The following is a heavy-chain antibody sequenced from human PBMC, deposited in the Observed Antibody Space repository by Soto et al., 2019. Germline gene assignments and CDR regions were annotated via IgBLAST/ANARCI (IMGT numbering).Heavy chain of an antibody. V-gene: IGHV3-30-3*01. CDR1: GFTFSANA. Sequence: QEQLVESGGAVVQPGRSLTLSCAASGFTFSANAMHWVRQAPGKGLEWVAVIAYDGTIKIYRDSVKGRFTISRDDSKSTLYLQMNSLRPEDTAVYYCARDKIKGAPDYLDSWGQGILVTVSS. CDR3: ARDKIKGAPDYLDS. J-gene: IGHJ4*02. CDR2: IAYDGTIK. D-gene: IGHD1-26*01.